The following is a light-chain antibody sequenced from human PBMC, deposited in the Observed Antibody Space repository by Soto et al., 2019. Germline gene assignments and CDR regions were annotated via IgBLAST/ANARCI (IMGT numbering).Light chain of an antibody. J-gene: IGLJ1*01. V-gene: IGLV2-23*02. CDR3: CSFAGSSTLV. CDR1: SSDVGSYNL. CDR2: EVR. Sequence: QSALTQPASVSGSPGQSITISCTGTSSDVGSYNLVSLYQQHPGKAPKLMIYEVRKRPSGVSNRFSGSKSGNTASLTISGLQAEDEADYYCCSFAGSSTLVFGTGTKLTVL.